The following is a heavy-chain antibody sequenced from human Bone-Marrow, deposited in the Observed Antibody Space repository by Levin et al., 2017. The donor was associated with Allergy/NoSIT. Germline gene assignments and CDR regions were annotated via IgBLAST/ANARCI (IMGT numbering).Heavy chain of an antibody. D-gene: IGHD2-2*01. J-gene: IGHJ5*01. Sequence: SETLSLTCTVSGASISSFYWSWIRQPPGKGLEWIGYIYYSGSTNYSPSLKSRVSMSADMSRNQVYLTMSSVTAADTAGYYCARQAVPAAMNRFDSWGQGTLVTVSS. CDR1: GASISSFY. V-gene: IGHV4-59*08. CDR3: ARQAVPAAMNRFDS. CDR2: IYYSGST.